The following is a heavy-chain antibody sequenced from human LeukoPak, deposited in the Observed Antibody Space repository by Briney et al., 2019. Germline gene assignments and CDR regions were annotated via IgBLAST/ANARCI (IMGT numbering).Heavy chain of an antibody. J-gene: IGHJ4*02. CDR1: GFTFSSYE. CDR2: INDGGITI. D-gene: IGHD2-21*02. Sequence: GRSLRLSCAASGFTFSSYEMNWVRQAPGKGLEWVSYINDGGITIYYADSVKGRFTISRDNAKNSLYLQMNSLRAEDTAIYYCARDLRVVTAIPCLDYWGQGTLVTVSS. V-gene: IGHV3-48*03. CDR3: ARDLRVVTAIPCLDY.